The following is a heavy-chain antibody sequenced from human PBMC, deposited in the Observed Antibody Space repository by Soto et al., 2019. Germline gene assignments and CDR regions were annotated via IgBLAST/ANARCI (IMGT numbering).Heavy chain of an antibody. CDR1: GFTFSRYG. Sequence: QPGGSLRLSCAASGFTFSRYGMHWVRQAPGKGLEWVALIWNDGIRKVYVDSVKGRFTISRDNSKNTLDLQMNSLRAEDTAVYYCARDDDYEANAFDYWGPGTLVTVS. CDR3: ARDDDYEANAFDY. V-gene: IGHV3-33*01. CDR2: IWNDGIRK. D-gene: IGHD3-22*01. J-gene: IGHJ4*01.